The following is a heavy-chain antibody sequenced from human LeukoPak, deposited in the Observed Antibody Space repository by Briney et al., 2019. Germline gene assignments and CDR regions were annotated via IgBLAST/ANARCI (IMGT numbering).Heavy chain of an antibody. V-gene: IGHV1-46*01. CDR1: GYTFTGYY. Sequence: ASVKVSCKASGYTFTGYYMHWVRQAPGQGLEWMGIINPSGDSTNYAQKFQGRVTMTRDTSTSTVYMDLSSLRSEDTAVYYCARGSSAAPGQASWFDPWGQGTLVTVSS. D-gene: IGHD2-2*01. CDR2: INPSGDST. J-gene: IGHJ5*02. CDR3: ARGSSAAPGQASWFDP.